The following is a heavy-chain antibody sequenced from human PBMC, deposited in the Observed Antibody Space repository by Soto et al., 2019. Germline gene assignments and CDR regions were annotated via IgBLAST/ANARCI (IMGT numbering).Heavy chain of an antibody. Sequence: SVKVSCKASGGTFSSYAISLVRQAPGQGLEWVGGVIPIFGTANYAQKFQGRVTITADKSTSTAYMELSSLRSEDTAVYHCARDLTKGLQTFDPWGQGTLVTVSS. CDR2: VIPIFGTA. CDR3: ARDLTKGLQTFDP. CDR1: GGTFSSYA. J-gene: IGHJ5*02. V-gene: IGHV1-69*06. D-gene: IGHD4-4*01.